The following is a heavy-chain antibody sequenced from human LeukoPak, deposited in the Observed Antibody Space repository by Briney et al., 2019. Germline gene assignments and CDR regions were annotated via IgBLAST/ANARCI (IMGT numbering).Heavy chain of an antibody. D-gene: IGHD1-26*01. CDR1: GFTFSSYS. J-gene: IGHJ1*01. Sequence: PGGSLRLSCAASGFTFSSYSMNWVRQAPGKGLEWVAVISYDGSNKYYADSVKGRFTISRDNSKNTLYLQMNSLRAEDTAVYYCAKEPAVGATTLYFQHWGQGTLVTVSS. V-gene: IGHV3-30*18. CDR2: ISYDGSNK. CDR3: AKEPAVGATTLYFQH.